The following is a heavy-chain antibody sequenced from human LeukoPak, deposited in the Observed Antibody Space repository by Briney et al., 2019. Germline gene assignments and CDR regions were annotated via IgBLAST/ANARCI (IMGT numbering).Heavy chain of an antibody. CDR1: GVSINSHY. D-gene: IGHD3-3*01. CDR3: ARVLQNYYHLDV. CDR2: IYDSGSA. Sequence: SETLSLTGTVSGVSINSHYWSWIRQPPGKGLEWMGFIYDSGSANYRSYLESRVTMTLDTSKNQFSLKQNSVTAADTAVYYCARVLQNYYHLDVWGKGTTVTVSS. J-gene: IGHJ6*03. V-gene: IGHV4-59*11.